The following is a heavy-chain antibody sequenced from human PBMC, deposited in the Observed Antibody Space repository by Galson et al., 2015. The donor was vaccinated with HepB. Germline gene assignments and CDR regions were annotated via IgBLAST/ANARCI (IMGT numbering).Heavy chain of an antibody. D-gene: IGHD3-16*01. CDR3: ARRGAGLWAAFDM. V-gene: IGHV5-10-1*01. CDR2: IDPKDSHT. J-gene: IGHJ3*02. CDR1: GYSFTTYY. Sequence: QSGAEVKKPGESLRISCKASGYSFTTYYISWVRQMPGKGFEWMGRIDPKDSHTTYSPSFQGHVTISADRSISTAYLQWSSLKASDTAIYYCARRGAGLWAAFDMWGQGTTVTVSS.